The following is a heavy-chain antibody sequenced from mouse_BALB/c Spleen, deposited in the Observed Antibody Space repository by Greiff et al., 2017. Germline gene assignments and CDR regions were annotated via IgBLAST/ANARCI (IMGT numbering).Heavy chain of an antibody. CDR1: GFTFSSYA. V-gene: IGHV5-9-3*01. J-gene: IGHJ4*01. CDR2: ISSGGSYT. CDR3: AREGTTMITTAMDY. D-gene: IGHD2-4*01. Sequence: EVQVVESGGGLVKPGGSLKLSCAASGFTFSSYAMSWVRQTPEKRLEWVATISSGGSYTYYPDSVKGRFTISRDNAKNTLYLQMSSLRSEDTAMYYCAREGTTMITTAMDYWGQGTSVTVSS.